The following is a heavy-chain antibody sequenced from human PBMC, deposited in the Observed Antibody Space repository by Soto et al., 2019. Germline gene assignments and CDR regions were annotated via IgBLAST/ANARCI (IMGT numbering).Heavy chain of an antibody. CDR2: IYWDDDK. Sequence: QITLKESGPTVVKPTQTLTLTCTFSGFSLSTSGVGVGWIRQPPGKALEWLALIYWDDDKRYSPSLKSRLTITKDTSKNQVVLTMTNMDPVDTATYYCAHSLLWFGESFHFDYWGQGTLFTVSS. CDR1: GFSLSTSGVG. V-gene: IGHV2-5*02. D-gene: IGHD3-10*01. CDR3: AHSLLWFGESFHFDY. J-gene: IGHJ4*02.